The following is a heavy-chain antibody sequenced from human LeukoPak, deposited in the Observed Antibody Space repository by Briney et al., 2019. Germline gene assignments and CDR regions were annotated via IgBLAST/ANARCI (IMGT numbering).Heavy chain of an antibody. Sequence: GASVKVSCKASGGTFSSYAISWVRQAPGQGLEWMGRIIPIFGTANYAQKLQGRVTITTDESTSTAYMELSSLRSEDTAVYYCAISYYYDSSGYLVDYWGQGTLVTVSS. CDR3: AISYYYDSSGYLVDY. CDR2: IIPIFGTA. D-gene: IGHD3-22*01. J-gene: IGHJ4*02. CDR1: GGTFSSYA. V-gene: IGHV1-69*05.